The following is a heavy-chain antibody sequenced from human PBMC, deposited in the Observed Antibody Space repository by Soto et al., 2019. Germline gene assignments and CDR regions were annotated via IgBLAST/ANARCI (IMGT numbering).Heavy chain of an antibody. J-gene: IGHJ4*02. V-gene: IGHV4-30-4*01. D-gene: IGHD3-22*01. CDR1: GGSIRSGDYY. CDR3: ARVPFYDSSGRSHYFDY. Sequence: PSETLSLTCSVSGGSIRSGDYYWSWVRQPPGKGLACIGYIYYSGRTYYNPSLKSRVTISVDTSKNQFYLKLSYVTAADTAVYYCARVPFYDSSGRSHYFDYWGQGTLVTVSS. CDR2: IYYSGRT.